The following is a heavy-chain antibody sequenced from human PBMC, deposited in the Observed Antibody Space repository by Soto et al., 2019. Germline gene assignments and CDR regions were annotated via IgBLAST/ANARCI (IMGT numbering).Heavy chain of an antibody. V-gene: IGHV4-34*01. D-gene: IGHD6-6*01. J-gene: IGHJ4*02. CDR3: ARAKGLVSERADSCDY. CDR1: GGSFSGYY. Sequence: QVQLQQWGAGLLKPSETLSLTCAVYGGSFSGYYWSWIRQPPGKGLECIGEINHSGSTNYNPSLTSRVSISVDTYKKQFSMKLSSVTAADAAVYYCARAKGLVSERADSCDYWGQGTLVTLSS. CDR2: INHSGST.